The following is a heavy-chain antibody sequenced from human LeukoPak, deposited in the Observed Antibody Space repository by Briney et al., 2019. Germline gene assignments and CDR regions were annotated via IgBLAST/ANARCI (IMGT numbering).Heavy chain of an antibody. CDR1: GFAVSINY. CDR2: ISYDGSNK. CDR3: ARDATGDGDLES. V-gene: IGHV3-30*03. J-gene: IGHJ5*02. Sequence: GGSLRLSCAASGFAVSINYVSWVRQAPGKGLEWVAVISYDGSNKYYADSVKGRFTISRDNSKNTLYLQMNSLRSEDTAVYYCARDATGDGDLESWGQGTLVTVSP. D-gene: IGHD4-17*01.